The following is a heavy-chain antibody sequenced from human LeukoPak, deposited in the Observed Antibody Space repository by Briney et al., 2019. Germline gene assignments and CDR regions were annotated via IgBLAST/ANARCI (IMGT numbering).Heavy chain of an antibody. Sequence: GASVKVSCKASGYTFTSYGISWVRQAPGQGLEWMGWISAYNGNTNYAQKPQGRVTMTTDTSTSTAYMELRSLRSDDTAVYYCARALYYYDSSGYYGRAFDIWGQGTMVTVSS. CDR1: GYTFTSYG. CDR2: ISAYNGNT. V-gene: IGHV1-18*01. CDR3: ARALYYYDSSGYYGRAFDI. D-gene: IGHD3-22*01. J-gene: IGHJ3*02.